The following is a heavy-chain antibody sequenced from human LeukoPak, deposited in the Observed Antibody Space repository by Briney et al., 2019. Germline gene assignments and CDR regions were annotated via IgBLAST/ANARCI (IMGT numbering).Heavy chain of an antibody. V-gene: IGHV3-23*01. Sequence: PGGSLRLSCAASGFTFSSFAMNWVRQAPGMGLEWVSAISSGGGTTYYAGSVKGRFTISRDNSKNTLYLQMNSLRAEDTAVYYCAKDQDYSGSWYNFDYWGQGTLVKVSS. CDR1: GFTFSSFA. CDR3: AKDQDYSGSWYNFDY. CDR2: ISSGGGTT. D-gene: IGHD6-13*01. J-gene: IGHJ4*02.